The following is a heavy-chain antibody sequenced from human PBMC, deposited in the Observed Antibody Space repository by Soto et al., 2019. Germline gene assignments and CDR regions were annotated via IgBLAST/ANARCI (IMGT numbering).Heavy chain of an antibody. V-gene: IGHV4-30-4*01. Sequence: SETLSLTCSVSGDSISSADYFWTWIRQSPGKGVEWMGYIFHSGTTYYNPSLKGRVLISIESSKNQFSLRLTSVTAADSAVSFRAREPYLPTARNDFWGPGTLVTVSS. CDR1: GDSISSADYF. D-gene: IGHD1-26*01. CDR2: IFHSGTT. CDR3: AREPYLPTARNDF. J-gene: IGHJ4*02.